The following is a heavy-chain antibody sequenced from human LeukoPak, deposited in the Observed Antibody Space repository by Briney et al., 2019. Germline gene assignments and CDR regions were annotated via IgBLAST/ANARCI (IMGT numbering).Heavy chain of an antibody. J-gene: IGHJ4*02. Sequence: GGSLILSCAASGFTFSSYAMSWVRQAPGKVLERVSAISGSGGSTYYADSVKGRFTISRDNSKNTLYLQMDSLRAEDTAVYYCAKSRAAVAYYFDYWGQGTLVTVSS. D-gene: IGHD6-13*01. CDR1: GFTFSSYA. V-gene: IGHV3-23*01. CDR2: ISGSGGST. CDR3: AKSRAAVAYYFDY.